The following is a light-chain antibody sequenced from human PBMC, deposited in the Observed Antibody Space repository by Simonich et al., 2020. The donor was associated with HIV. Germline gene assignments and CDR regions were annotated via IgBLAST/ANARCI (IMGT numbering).Light chain of an antibody. CDR1: QSISTY. CDR2: KAS. CDR3: QQYNSYSRT. Sequence: DIQMTQSPSSLSASVGDRVTITCRASQSISTYLHWYQLKPGKAPKLLIYKASSLESGVPSRFSGSGSGTEFTLTISSLQPDDFATYYCQQYNSYSRTFGQGTKVEIK. J-gene: IGKJ1*01. V-gene: IGKV1-5*03.